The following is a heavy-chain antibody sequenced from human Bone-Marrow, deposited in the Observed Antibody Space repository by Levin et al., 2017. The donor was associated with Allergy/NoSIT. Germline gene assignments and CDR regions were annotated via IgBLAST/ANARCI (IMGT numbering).Heavy chain of an antibody. D-gene: IGHD3-22*01. V-gene: IGHV1-8*02. J-gene: IGHJ5*02. Sequence: ASVKVSCKASGYTFTDYDINWVRRAPGQGLEWMGWMKPSSGYTGYAQKFHGRVTMTRDTSTNTAYMELSSLTSEDTAVYYCARMDYDGSAYNPNWFDPWGQGALVTVSS. CDR3: ARMDYDGSAYNPNWFDP. CDR2: MKPSSGYT. CDR1: GYTFTDYD.